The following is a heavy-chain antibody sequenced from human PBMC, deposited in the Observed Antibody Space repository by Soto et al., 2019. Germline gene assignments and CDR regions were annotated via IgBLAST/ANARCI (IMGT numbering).Heavy chain of an antibody. CDR3: AKDKLWFGVGDY. J-gene: IGHJ4*02. D-gene: IGHD3-10*01. CDR2: ISGTGVST. CDR1: VFTFSSYA. Sequence: GSLRLSCAASVFTFSSYAVSWVRQAPGKGLEWVSAISGTGVSTYYADSVKGRFTISRDNSKNTLYLQMNSLRAEDTAVYYCAKDKLWFGVGDYWGQGTLVTVSS. V-gene: IGHV3-23*01.